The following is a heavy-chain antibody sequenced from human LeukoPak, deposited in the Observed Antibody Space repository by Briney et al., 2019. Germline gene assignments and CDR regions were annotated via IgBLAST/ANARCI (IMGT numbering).Heavy chain of an antibody. CDR2: INPSGGST. D-gene: IGHD3-9*01. CDR3: ARGYDILTGYYGWFDP. CDR1: GYTFTSYY. Sequence: ASVKVSCKASGYTFTSYYMHWVRQAPGQGLEWMGIINPSGGSTSYAQKFQGRVTMTRDTSTSTVYMELSSLRSEDTAVYYCARGYDILTGYYGWFDPWGQGTLVTVSS. J-gene: IGHJ5*02. V-gene: IGHV1-46*01.